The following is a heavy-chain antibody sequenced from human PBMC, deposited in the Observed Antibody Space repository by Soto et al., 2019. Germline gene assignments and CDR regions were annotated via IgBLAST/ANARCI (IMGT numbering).Heavy chain of an antibody. CDR2: ISYDGSNQ. Sequence: QVQLVESGGGVVQPGRSLRVSCAASGFTFSNYAMHWVRQAPGKGLEGVAVISYDGSNQFYADSVKGRFTISRDSSKSTLYLQMNNLRDEDTAVYYCARDRVYYYDSSGYYNFDYWGQGTLVTVSS. V-gene: IGHV3-30-3*01. CDR1: GFTFSNYA. CDR3: ARDRVYYYDSSGYYNFDY. J-gene: IGHJ4*02. D-gene: IGHD3-22*01.